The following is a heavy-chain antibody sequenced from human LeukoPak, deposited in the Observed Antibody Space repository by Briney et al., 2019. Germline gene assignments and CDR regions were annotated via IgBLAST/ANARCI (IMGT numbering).Heavy chain of an antibody. CDR1: GFTFSSYA. CDR2: ISYDGSNK. V-gene: IGHV3-30*04. Sequence: PGGSLRLSCAASGFTFSSYAMHWVRQAPGKGLEWVAVISYDGSNKYYADSVKGRFTISRDNAKNSLYLQMNSLRAEDTAVYYCARLEYSSSSRAFDIWGLGTMVTVSS. CDR3: ARLEYSSSSRAFDI. D-gene: IGHD6-6*01. J-gene: IGHJ3*02.